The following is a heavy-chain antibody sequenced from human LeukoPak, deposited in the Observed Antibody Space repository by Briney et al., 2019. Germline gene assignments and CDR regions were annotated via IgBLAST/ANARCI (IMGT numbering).Heavy chain of an antibody. CDR2: ININGGRT. CDR3: VKDKWIDH. V-gene: IGHV3-64D*09. J-gene: IGHJ4*02. CDR1: GFTFSSYT. D-gene: IGHD2-8*01. Sequence: GGSLRLSCSVSGFTFSSYTMHWVRQAPGKGLEYVSSININGGRTYYADSVKGRFTISRDNSKNTLYLQMSSLRAEDTAMYHCVKDKWIDHWGQGTLVTVSS.